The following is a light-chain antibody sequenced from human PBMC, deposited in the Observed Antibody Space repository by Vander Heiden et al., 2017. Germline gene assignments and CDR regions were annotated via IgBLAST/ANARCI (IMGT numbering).Light chain of an antibody. Sequence: DIVMTQSPDSLAVSLGERATINCKSSQSVLYSSNNKNYLAWYQQKPGQPPKLLIYWASTRESGVPDRFSGSGSGTDFTLTISSLQAEDVAVYYCQQDDSNPKTFGQGTKLEIK. V-gene: IGKV4-1*01. CDR3: QQDDSNPKT. CDR2: WAS. CDR1: QSVLYSSNNKNY. J-gene: IGKJ1*01.